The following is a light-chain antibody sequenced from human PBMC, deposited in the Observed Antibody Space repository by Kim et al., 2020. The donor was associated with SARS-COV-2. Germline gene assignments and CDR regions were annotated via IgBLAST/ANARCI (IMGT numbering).Light chain of an antibody. CDR3: QQYNDYSAT. Sequence: ASVGDSVTMTCRASQTISSRMAWYQQKPGKVPTLLIYEASTLESGVPSRFSGSRSGTEFTLTISSMQPDDFATYYCQQYNDYSATFGQGTKLEI. CDR1: QTISSR. CDR2: EAS. V-gene: IGKV1-5*03. J-gene: IGKJ2*01.